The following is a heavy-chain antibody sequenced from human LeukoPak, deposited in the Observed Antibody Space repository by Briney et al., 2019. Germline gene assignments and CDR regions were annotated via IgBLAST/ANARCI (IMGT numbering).Heavy chain of an antibody. Sequence: SETLSLTCTVSGGSISSSSYYWGWIRQPPETGLEWIGSIYYSGNTYYNPSLKSRVTISIDTSKNQFSLNLNSVTAADTAVYYCARHATVTSFTFAYWGQGTLLTVSS. CDR2: IYYSGNT. CDR1: GGSISSSSYY. CDR3: ARHATVTSFTFAY. D-gene: IGHD4-17*01. V-gene: IGHV4-39*01. J-gene: IGHJ4*02.